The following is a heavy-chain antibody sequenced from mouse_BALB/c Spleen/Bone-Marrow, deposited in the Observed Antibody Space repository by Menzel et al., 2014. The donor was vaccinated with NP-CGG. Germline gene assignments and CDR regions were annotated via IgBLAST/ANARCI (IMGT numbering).Heavy chain of an antibody. D-gene: IGHD5-1*01. CDR3: ARGISYHFDY. Sequence: VQLQQSGAELMKPGASVKIFCKATGYIFSSYWIEWVKQRPGHGLEWIGEILPGISTNYNEKFKGKATFTADTSSNTAYMQLSSLTSEDSAVYYCARGISYHFDYWGQGTTLTVSS. V-gene: IGHV1-9*01. CDR2: ILPGIST. CDR1: GYIFSSYW. J-gene: IGHJ2*01.